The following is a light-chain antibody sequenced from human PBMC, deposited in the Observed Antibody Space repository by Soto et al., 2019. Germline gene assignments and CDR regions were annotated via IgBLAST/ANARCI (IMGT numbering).Light chain of an antibody. CDR2: EVT. CDR1: SSDVGGYNY. CDR3: SSYTSSNTLVV. V-gene: IGLV2-14*01. J-gene: IGLJ3*02. Sequence: QSVLTQPASVSGSPGQSITISCTGTSSDVGGYNYVSWYQQHPGKAPKLMIYEVTKRPSGVSNRFSGSKSGNTASLTISGLQAEDETDYYCSSYTSSNTLVVFGGGTKVTVL.